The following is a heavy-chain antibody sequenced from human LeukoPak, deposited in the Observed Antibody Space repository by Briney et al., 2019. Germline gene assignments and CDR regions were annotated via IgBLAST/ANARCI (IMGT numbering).Heavy chain of an antibody. CDR2: INSDGSSA. CDR1: GFTFSSYW. Sequence: PGGSLRLSCAASGFTFSSYWMQWVRQAPGKGLVWVSRINSDGSSASYADSVKGRFTISRDNAKNTLFLQMNGLRAEDTAVYYCARHLTYGGWNSWGQGTLVTVSS. J-gene: IGHJ4*02. CDR3: ARHLTYGGWNS. V-gene: IGHV3-74*01. D-gene: IGHD4-23*01.